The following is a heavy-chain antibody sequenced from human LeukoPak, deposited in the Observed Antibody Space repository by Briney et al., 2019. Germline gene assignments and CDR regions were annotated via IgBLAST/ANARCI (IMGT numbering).Heavy chain of an antibody. V-gene: IGHV3-21*01. D-gene: IGHD3-9*01. CDR1: GFTFSRYG. CDR3: ARIRDVLTGSFDY. J-gene: IGHJ4*02. CDR2: ISSSTTYI. Sequence: GGSLRLSCAASGFTFSRYGINWVRQAPGKGLEWVSSISSSTTYIYYADSVKGRFTISRDNARNSVYLQMNSLRAEDTAVYYCARIRDVLTGSFDYWGQGTLVTVSS.